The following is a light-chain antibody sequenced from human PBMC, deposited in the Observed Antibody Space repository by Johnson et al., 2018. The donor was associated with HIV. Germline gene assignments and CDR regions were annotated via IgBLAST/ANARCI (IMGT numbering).Light chain of an antibody. Sequence: QSVLTQPPSVSAAPGQKVTISCSGIGSNIGDNYVSWYQHLPGTAPELLIYENNRRPSGIPDRFSGSKSGTSATLVITGLKTGDEADSFCRTWDSSLSGYVFGTRTMVTVL. J-gene: IGLJ1*01. CDR2: ENN. CDR1: GSNIGDNY. V-gene: IGLV1-51*02. CDR3: RTWDSSLSGYV.